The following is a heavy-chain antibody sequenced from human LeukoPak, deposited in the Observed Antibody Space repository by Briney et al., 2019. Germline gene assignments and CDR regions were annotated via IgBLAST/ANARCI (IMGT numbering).Heavy chain of an antibody. V-gene: IGHV4-34*01. CDR2: INHSGST. Sequence: SEPLSLTCAVYGGSFSGYYWSWIRQPPGKGLEWIGEINHSGSTNYNPSLKSRVTISVDTSKNQFSLKLSSVTAADTAVYYCARGNTAAAGKVYFDYWGQGTLVTVSS. CDR1: GGSFSGYY. CDR3: ARGNTAAAGKVYFDY. J-gene: IGHJ4*02. D-gene: IGHD6-13*01.